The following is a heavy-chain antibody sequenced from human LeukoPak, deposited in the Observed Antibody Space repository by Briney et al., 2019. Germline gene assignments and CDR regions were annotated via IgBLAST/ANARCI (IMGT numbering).Heavy chain of an antibody. CDR3: ARGQYQTYYYDNRGYYYLDY. CDR1: GYTFTNYG. V-gene: IGHV1-18*01. D-gene: IGHD3-22*01. CDR2: ISAYNGNT. Sequence: ASVKVSCKASGYTFTNYGISWVRQARGQGLEWMGWISAYNGNTNYAQKLQGRVTMTTDTSTSTAYMELRSLRSDDTAVYYCARGQYQTYYYDNRGYYYLDYWGQGTLVTVSS. J-gene: IGHJ4*02.